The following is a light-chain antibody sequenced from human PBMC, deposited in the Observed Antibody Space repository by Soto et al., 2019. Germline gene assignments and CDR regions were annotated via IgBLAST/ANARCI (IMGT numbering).Light chain of an antibody. Sequence: QPVLTQPPSVSGAPGQRVTISCTGSSSNIGTGYDVHWYQQLPGIAPKLLIYGKNHRPSGVPDRFSGSKSGTSASLAITGLQAEDEADYYCQSYDSRLSAWVFGGGTKVTVL. CDR3: QSYDSRLSAWV. CDR2: GKN. V-gene: IGLV1-40*01. CDR1: SSNIGTGYD. J-gene: IGLJ3*02.